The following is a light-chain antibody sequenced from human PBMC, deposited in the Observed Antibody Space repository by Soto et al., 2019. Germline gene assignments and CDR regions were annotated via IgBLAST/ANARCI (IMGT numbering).Light chain of an antibody. V-gene: IGKV3-11*01. Sequence: EIVLTQSPATLSLSPGERATLSCRASQSISRYLACYQQKPGQAPRLLIYDAYNRATGIPARFSGTGCGTDFTLTIGSLEPEAFAVYYCQHRNCSALTFGGGTKVEIK. CDR2: DAY. CDR3: QHRNCSALT. CDR1: QSISRY. J-gene: IGKJ4*01.